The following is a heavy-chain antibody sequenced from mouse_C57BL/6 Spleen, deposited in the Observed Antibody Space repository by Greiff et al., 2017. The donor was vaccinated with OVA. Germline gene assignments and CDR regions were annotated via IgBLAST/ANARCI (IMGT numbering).Heavy chain of an antibody. V-gene: IGHV1-52*01. Sequence: QVQLKESGAELVRPGSSVKLSCKASGYTFTSYWMHWVKQRPIQGLEWIGNIDPSDSETHYNQKFKDKATLTVDKSSSTAYMQLSSLTSEDSAVYYCARDDGYYAMDYWGQGTSVTVSS. D-gene: IGHD2-3*01. CDR1: GYTFTSYW. J-gene: IGHJ4*01. CDR2: IDPSDSET. CDR3: ARDDGYYAMDY.